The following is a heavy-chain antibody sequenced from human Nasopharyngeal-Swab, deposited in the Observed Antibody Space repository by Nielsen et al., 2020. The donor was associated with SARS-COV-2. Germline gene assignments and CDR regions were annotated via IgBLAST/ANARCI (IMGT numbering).Heavy chain of an antibody. J-gene: IGHJ4*02. Sequence: RQAPGKGLEWIGYIYYSGSTYYNPSLKSRVTISVDTSKNQFSLKLSSVTAADTAVYYCARVGGGSYYFDYWGQETLGTVSS. V-gene: IGHV4-31*02. D-gene: IGHD1-26*01. CDR2: IYYSGST. CDR3: ARVGGGSYYFDY.